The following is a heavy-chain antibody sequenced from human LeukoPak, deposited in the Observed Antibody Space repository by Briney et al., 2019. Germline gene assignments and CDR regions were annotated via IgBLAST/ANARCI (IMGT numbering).Heavy chain of an antibody. CDR1: GFTFSSYE. CDR3: AKAIYDSGGPLAFDI. Sequence: PGGSLRLSCAASGFTFSSYEMNWVRQAPGKGLEWVSYISSSGSTIYYADSVKGRFTISRDNAKNSLYLQMNSLRAEDMALYYCAKAIYDSGGPLAFDIWGQGTMVTVSS. J-gene: IGHJ3*02. V-gene: IGHV3-48*03. D-gene: IGHD3-3*01. CDR2: ISSSGSTI.